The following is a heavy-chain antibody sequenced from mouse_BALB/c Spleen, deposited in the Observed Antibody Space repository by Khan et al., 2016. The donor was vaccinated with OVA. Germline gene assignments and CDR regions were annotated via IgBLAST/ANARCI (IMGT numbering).Heavy chain of an antibody. CDR3: TRIYGSDFDY. Sequence: VQLKESGPELVKPGASVKISCKASGYSFTGYFMNWVMQSHGKSLEWIGRINPHIGETFYNQRFKGKATLTVDESSSTAHMELRSLASEDSAVYYCTRIYGSDFDYWEQGTTLTVSS. CDR1: GYSFTGYF. CDR2: INPHIGET. V-gene: IGHV1-20*02. D-gene: IGHD1-1*01. J-gene: IGHJ2*01.